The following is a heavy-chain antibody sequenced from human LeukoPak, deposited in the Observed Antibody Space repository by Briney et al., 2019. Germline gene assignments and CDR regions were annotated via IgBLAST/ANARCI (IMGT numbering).Heavy chain of an antibody. D-gene: IGHD2-2*02. J-gene: IGHJ4*02. Sequence: ASVKASCKASGYTFTSYGISWVRQAPGQGLEWMGWISAYNGNTNYAQKLQGRVTITTDTSTSTAYMELRSLRSDDTAVYYCARDPDSYTTSVFDYWGQGTLVTVSS. CDR1: GYTFTSYG. CDR2: ISAYNGNT. CDR3: ARDPDSYTTSVFDY. V-gene: IGHV1-18*01.